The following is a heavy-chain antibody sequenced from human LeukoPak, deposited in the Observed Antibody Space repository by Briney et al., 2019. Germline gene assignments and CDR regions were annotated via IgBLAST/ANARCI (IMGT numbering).Heavy chain of an antibody. CDR2: ISTYNGHT. CDR1: GYTFTNYG. CDR3: ARVRKGIAVAGEYFDY. J-gene: IGHJ4*02. Sequence: ASVKVSCKASGYTFTNYGINWVRQAPGQGLEWMGWISTYNGHTNYAQKLQGRVTMTTDTSTSTAYMELRSLRSDDTAVYYCARVRKGIAVAGEYFDYWGQGTLVTVSS. V-gene: IGHV1-18*01. D-gene: IGHD6-19*01.